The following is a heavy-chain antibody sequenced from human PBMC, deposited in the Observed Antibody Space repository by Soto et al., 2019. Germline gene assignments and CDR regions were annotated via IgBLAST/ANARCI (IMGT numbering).Heavy chain of an antibody. CDR3: ARGGWKLFDY. J-gene: IGHJ4*02. CDR2: VNHGGTS. CDR1: GGSFSGYY. D-gene: IGHD6-19*01. Sequence: PSETLSLTCAVHGGSFSGYYWDWIRQPPGKGLEWIGEVNHGGTSNYNPSLKSRAIISVDTSKNQFSLKLTSVTAEDTAVYYCARGGWKLFDYWGQGTLVTVSS. V-gene: IGHV4-34*01.